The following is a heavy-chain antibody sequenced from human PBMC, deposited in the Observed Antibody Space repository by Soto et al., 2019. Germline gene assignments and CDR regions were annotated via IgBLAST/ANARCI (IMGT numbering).Heavy chain of an antibody. CDR3: ARVKNDLLTGYTIDY. D-gene: IGHD3-9*01. CDR1: GGSISSYY. V-gene: IGHV4-59*01. CDR2: IYYSGST. Sequence: SETLSLTCAVSGGSISSYYWSWIRQPPGKGLEWIGYIYYSGSTNYNPSLKSRVTISVDTSKNQFSLKLSSVTAADTAVYYCARVKNDLLTGYTIDYWGQGTLVTVSS. J-gene: IGHJ4*02.